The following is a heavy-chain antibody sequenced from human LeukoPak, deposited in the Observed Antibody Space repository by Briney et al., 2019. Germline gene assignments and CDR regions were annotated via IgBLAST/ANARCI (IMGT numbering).Heavy chain of an antibody. Sequence: SVKVSSKASGGTFSSYSFSWVRQAPGQGLEWLGGIIVIFGTPNYPQKFHGSVTITADESTSTVYMELSSLRSEDTAMYYCARDVDSSMVTNWFDSWGQGTLVTVSS. D-gene: IGHD5-18*01. CDR1: GGTFSSYS. CDR2: IIVIFGTP. V-gene: IGHV1-69*13. J-gene: IGHJ5*01. CDR3: ARDVDSSMVTNWFDS.